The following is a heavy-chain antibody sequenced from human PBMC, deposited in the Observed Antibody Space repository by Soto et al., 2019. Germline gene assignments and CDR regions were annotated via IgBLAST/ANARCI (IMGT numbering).Heavy chain of an antibody. CDR2: INHSGST. CDR1: GGSFSGYY. J-gene: IGHJ6*02. V-gene: IGHV4-34*01. Sequence: QVQLQQWGAGLLKPSETLSLTCAVYGGSFSGYYWSWIRQPPGKGLEWIGEINHSGSTNYNPSLKGRVTISVDTSKNQFSPKLSSVTAADTAVYYCARGDSTDGYYYYGMDVWGQGTTVTVSS. D-gene: IGHD2-2*01. CDR3: ARGDSTDGYYYYGMDV.